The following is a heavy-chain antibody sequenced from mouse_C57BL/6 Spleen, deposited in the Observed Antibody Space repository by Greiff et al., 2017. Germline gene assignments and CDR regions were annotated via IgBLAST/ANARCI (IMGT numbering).Heavy chain of an antibody. CDR1: GYTFTDYN. CDR3: ATLDGYFDV. Sequence: VQLKESGPELVKPGASVKIPCKASGYTFTDYNMDWVKQSHGKSLEWIGDINPNNGGTIYNQKFKGKATLTVDKSSSTAYMELRSLTSEDTAVYYCATLDGYFDVWGTGTTVTVSS. J-gene: IGHJ1*03. V-gene: IGHV1-18*01. CDR2: INPNNGGT.